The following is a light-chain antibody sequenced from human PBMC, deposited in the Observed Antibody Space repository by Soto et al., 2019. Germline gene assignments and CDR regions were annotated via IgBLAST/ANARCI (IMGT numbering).Light chain of an antibody. CDR3: QQYGSSPYT. V-gene: IGKV3-20*01. Sequence: EIVLTQSPGTLSLSPGERATLSRRASQSVSSSYLAWYQQKPGQAPRLLIYDASSRATGIPDRFSGSGSGTSFTLTSSRLEPEDFAVYFCQQYGSSPYTFGQGTKLEIK. CDR1: QSVSSSY. J-gene: IGKJ2*01. CDR2: DAS.